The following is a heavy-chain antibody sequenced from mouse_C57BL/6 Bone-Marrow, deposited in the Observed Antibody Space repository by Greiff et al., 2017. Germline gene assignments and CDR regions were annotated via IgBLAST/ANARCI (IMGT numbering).Heavy chain of an antibody. CDR3: ARGTTVVAHWYFDV. D-gene: IGHD1-1*01. CDR2: IWSGGST. CDR1: GFSLTSYG. V-gene: IGHV2-2*01. J-gene: IGHJ1*03. Sequence: QVQLQQSGPGLVQPSQSLSITCTVSGFSLTSYGVHWVRQSPGKGLEWLVVIWSGGSTDYNAAFISRLSISKDNSKSQVFFKMKSLQADATAIYYCARGTTVVAHWYFDVWGTGTTVTVSS.